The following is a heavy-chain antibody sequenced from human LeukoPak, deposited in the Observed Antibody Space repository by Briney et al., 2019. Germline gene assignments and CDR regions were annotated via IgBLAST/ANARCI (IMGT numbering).Heavy chain of an antibody. J-gene: IGHJ5*02. D-gene: IGHD3-10*01. CDR1: GGTFSSYA. CDR3: ARGEITMVRGVIGNWFDP. Sequence: SVKVSCKVSGGTFSSYAISWVRQAPGQGLEWMGGIIPIFGTANYAQKFQGRVTITTDESTSTAYMELSSLRSEDTAVYYCARGEITMVRGVIGNWFDPWGQGTLVTVSS. V-gene: IGHV1-69*05. CDR2: IIPIFGTA.